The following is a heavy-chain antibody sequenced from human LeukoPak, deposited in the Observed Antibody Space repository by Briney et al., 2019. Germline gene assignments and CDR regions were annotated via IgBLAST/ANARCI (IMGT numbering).Heavy chain of an antibody. Sequence: GGSLRLSYTASRFTFSNYTMKWVRQAPGKGLKWVSFISSCSSNIHYADSLKGRFTISRDNAKNSLDLQVNSLRAEDTAVYYCARIPGYWGQGTLVTVSS. CDR3: ARIPGY. D-gene: IGHD2-21*01. CDR2: ISSCSSNI. J-gene: IGHJ4*02. V-gene: IGHV3-21*01. CDR1: RFTFSNYT.